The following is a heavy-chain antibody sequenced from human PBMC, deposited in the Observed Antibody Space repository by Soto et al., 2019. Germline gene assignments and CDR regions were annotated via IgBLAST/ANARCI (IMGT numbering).Heavy chain of an antibody. V-gene: IGHV3-48*04. J-gene: IGHJ4*02. CDR3: AREIISGSYLFDY. CDR1: GFTFSSYA. CDR2: ISSSSISI. Sequence: GGSLRLSCAASGFTFSSYAMNWVRQAPGKGLEWVSFISSSSISIYYADSVKGRFTISRDNAKNSLFLQMNSLRADDTAVYYCAREIISGSYLFDYWGQGTLVTVSS. D-gene: IGHD3-10*01.